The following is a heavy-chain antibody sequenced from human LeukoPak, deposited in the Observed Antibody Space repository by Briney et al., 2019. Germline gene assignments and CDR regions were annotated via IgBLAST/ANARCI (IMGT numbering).Heavy chain of an antibody. CDR2: ISSSSSYI. CDR3: ARRLSSPFDYYYGMDV. Sequence: GGSLRLSCAASGFTFSSYSMNWVRQAPGKGLEWASSISSSSSYIYYADSVKGRFTISRDNAKNSLYLQMNSLRAEDTAVYYCARRLSSPFDYYYGMDVWGKGTTVTVSS. V-gene: IGHV3-21*01. J-gene: IGHJ6*04. CDR1: GFTFSSYS.